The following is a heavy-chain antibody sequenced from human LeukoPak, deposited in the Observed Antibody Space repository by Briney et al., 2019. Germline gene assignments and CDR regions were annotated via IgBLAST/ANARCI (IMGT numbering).Heavy chain of an antibody. Sequence: PSETLSLTCAVYGGSFSGYYWSWIRQPPGKGLEWIGEINHSGRTNYNPSLKSRVTISVDTSKNQFSLKLSSVTAADTAVYYCARDRWVFTIFGVRKYYYYYYMDVWGKGTTVTVSS. CDR1: GGSFSGYY. D-gene: IGHD3-3*01. V-gene: IGHV4-34*01. J-gene: IGHJ6*03. CDR2: INHSGRT. CDR3: ARDRWVFTIFGVRKYYYYYYMDV.